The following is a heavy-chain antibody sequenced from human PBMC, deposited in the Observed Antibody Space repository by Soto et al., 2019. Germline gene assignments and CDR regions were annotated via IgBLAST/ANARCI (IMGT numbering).Heavy chain of an antibody. J-gene: IGHJ4*02. CDR3: SRATWMDTTTLPGY. D-gene: IGHD5-18*01. V-gene: IGHV3-53*01. Sequence: EVQLVESGGGLIQPGGSLRLSCAASGFTVYGNYKTWVRQAPGKGLEWVSVLYGDGNPYYADSVKGRFTLSRDDSKNTLYLQMNSLRAEDTAVYYCSRATWMDTTTLPGYWGQGTLVTVSS. CDR1: GFTVYGNY. CDR2: LYGDGNP.